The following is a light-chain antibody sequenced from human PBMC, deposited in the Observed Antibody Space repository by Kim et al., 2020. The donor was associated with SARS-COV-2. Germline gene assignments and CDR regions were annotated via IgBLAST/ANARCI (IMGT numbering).Light chain of an antibody. J-gene: IGLJ1*01. CDR1: SSDVGDYNY. Sequence: QSITISCTGTSSDVGDYNYVSWYQQHPGKAPKLMIYDVSNRPSGVSNRFSGSKSGNTASLTISGLQTEDEADYYCSSYTRSSTNYVFGTGTKVTVL. CDR3: SSYTRSSTNYV. CDR2: DVS. V-gene: IGLV2-14*03.